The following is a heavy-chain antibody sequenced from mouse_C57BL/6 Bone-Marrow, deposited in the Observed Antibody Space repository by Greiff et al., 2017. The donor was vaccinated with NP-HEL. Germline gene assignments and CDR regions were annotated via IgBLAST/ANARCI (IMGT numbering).Heavy chain of an antibody. Sequence: QVQLQQPGAELVKPGASVKLSCKASGYTFTSYWITWVKQRPGQGLEWIGDIYPGSGSTNYNEKFKSKATLTVDTSSNTAYMQLSSLTSADSAVYYCGWGDCDYDEGYFDYWGKGTTLTVSS. D-gene: IGHD2-4*01. CDR3: GWGDCDYDEGYFDY. J-gene: IGHJ2*01. CDR2: IYPGSGST. CDR1: GYTFTSYW. V-gene: IGHV1-55*01.